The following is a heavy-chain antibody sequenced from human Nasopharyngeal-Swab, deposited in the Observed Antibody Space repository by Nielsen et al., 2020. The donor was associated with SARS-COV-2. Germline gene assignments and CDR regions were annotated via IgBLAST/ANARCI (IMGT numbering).Heavy chain of an antibody. CDR3: ARDGTTSQTSYYYYGMDV. D-gene: IGHD4-17*01. V-gene: IGHV1-69*13. Sequence: SVKVSCKASGGTFSSYAISWVRQAPGQGLEWMGGIIPIFGTANYAQKFQGRVTITADGSTSTAYMELSSLRSEDTAVYYCARDGTTSQTSYYYYGMDVWGQGTTVTVSS. J-gene: IGHJ6*02. CDR2: IIPIFGTA. CDR1: GGTFSSYA.